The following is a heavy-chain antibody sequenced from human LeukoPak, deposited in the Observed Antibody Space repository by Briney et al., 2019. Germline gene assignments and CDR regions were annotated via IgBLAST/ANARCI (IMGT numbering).Heavy chain of an antibody. J-gene: IGHJ6*02. CDR2: IDQDGREK. Sequence: TGGSLRLSCVTSGFTFNHYWMSWVRQAPGKGLEWVANIDQDGREKYYMDSLKGRFTVSRDNAKNSLHLQMNSLRPEDTAIYYCARWGPHCSDSTCDRYFYGMDVWGQGTTVTVS. V-gene: IGHV3-7*04. CDR1: GFTFNHYW. CDR3: ARWGPHCSDSTCDRYFYGMDV. D-gene: IGHD2-15*01.